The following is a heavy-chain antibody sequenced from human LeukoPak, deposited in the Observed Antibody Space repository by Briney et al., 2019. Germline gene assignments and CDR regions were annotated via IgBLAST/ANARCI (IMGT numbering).Heavy chain of an antibody. Sequence: PGGSLRLSCAASGFTFSGHWLIWVRQAPRKGLEWVASIKEDGSKKPYVDSVRGRFTILRDNTKNTLYLQMNSLRAEDTVVYYVARDVSYGDSWGQGTLVTVSS. CDR1: GFTFSGHW. J-gene: IGHJ4*02. CDR3: ARDVSYGDS. V-gene: IGHV3-7*01. CDR2: IKEDGSKK. D-gene: IGHD1-26*01.